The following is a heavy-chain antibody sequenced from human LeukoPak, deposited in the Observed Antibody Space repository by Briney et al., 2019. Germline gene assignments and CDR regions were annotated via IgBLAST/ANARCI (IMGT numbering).Heavy chain of an antibody. D-gene: IGHD5-18*01. Sequence: GGSLRLSCAASGFTFSNAWMSWVRQAPGKGLEWVGRIKSKTDGRTTDYAAPVKGRLTISIDDSKNTLYLQMNSLKTEDTAVYYCTTDPLGRVIQLWPPSDYWGQGTLVTVSS. J-gene: IGHJ4*02. CDR1: GFTFSNAW. CDR2: IKSKTDGRTT. CDR3: TTDPLGRVIQLWPPSDY. V-gene: IGHV3-15*01.